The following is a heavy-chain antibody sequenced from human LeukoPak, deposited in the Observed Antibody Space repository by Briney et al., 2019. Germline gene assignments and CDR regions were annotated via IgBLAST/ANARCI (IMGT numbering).Heavy chain of an antibody. CDR1: GGSISSGGYY. D-gene: IGHD3-10*01. CDR3: ARVNYGSATKEDY. CDR2: IYYSGSA. Sequence: PSETLSLTCTVSGGSISSGGYYWSWIRQHPGKGLEWIGYIYYSGSAYYNPSLKSRVTISVDTSENQFSLKLSSVTAADTAVYYCARVNYGSATKEDYWGKGTLVTVSS. J-gene: IGHJ4*02. V-gene: IGHV4-31*03.